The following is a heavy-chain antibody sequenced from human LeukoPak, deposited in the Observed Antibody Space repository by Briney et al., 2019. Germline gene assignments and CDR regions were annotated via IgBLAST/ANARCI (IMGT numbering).Heavy chain of an antibody. CDR3: TKSRDDGTGYYYDY. D-gene: IGHD3-9*01. V-gene: IGHV3-9*01. CDR1: GFSFDDYA. J-gene: IGHJ4*02. CDR2: ISRNSYNI. Sequence: GGSLRLSCEASGFSFDDYAMHWVRQAPGKGLEWVAGISRNSYNIAYGDSVKGRFTISRDNAKKSLSLQMNSLGTEDTAFYYCTKSRDDGTGYYYDYWGQGVLVTVAS.